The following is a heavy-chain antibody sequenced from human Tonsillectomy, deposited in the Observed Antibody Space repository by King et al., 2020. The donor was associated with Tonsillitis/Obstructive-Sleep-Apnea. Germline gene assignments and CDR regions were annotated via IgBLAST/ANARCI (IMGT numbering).Heavy chain of an antibody. CDR1: GFSLTNAKMG. CDR2: IFSNDEE. J-gene: IGHJ6*03. Sequence: VTLKESGPVLVKPTETLTLTCTVSGFSLTNAKMGVSWIRQPPGKALERLAHIFSNDEESYSTSLKSRLTISKDTSKSQVVLTMTNLDPVDTATYYCASTLSASYYYYFYMDVWGKGTTVTVSS. V-gene: IGHV2-26*01. D-gene: IGHD2-2*01. CDR3: ASTLSASYYYYFYMDV.